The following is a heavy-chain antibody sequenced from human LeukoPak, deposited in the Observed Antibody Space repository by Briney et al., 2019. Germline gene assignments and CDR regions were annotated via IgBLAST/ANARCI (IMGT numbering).Heavy chain of an antibody. J-gene: IGHJ4*02. CDR2: IIPIFGTA. CDR3: ARVGKGRGYYFDY. CDR1: GGTFSSYA. V-gene: IGHV1-69*05. D-gene: IGHD1-26*01. Sequence: SVKVSCKAFGGTFSSYAISWVRQAPGQGLEWMGGIIPIFGTANYAQKFQGRVTITTDESTSTAYMELSSLRSEDTAVYYCARVGKGRGYYFDYWGQGTLVTVSS.